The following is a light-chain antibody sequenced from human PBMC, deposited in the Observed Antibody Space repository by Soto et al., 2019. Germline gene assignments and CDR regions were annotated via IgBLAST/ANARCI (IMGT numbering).Light chain of an antibody. V-gene: IGLV1-40*01. CDR3: QSYDSGLSSSI. J-gene: IGLJ2*01. CDR1: SANIGANFD. CDR2: ANS. Sequence: QAVVTQPPSMSGAPGQRVTISCTGSSANIGANFDVHWYQQFPGTGPKLLIYANSYRPSGVPARFSGSKSGTSATLAITGLQAEDEADYYCQSYDSGLSSSIFGGGTKVTVL.